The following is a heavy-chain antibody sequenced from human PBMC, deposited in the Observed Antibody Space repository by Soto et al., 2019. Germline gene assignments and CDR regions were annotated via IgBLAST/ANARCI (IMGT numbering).Heavy chain of an antibody. Sequence: GASVKVSCKASGYTFTSYGISWVRQAPGQGLDLMGWISAYNGNTNYAQKLQGRVTMTTDTSTSTVYMELRSLRSDDTALYYCARGADYDILTGYYTPFDYWGQGTLVTVSS. V-gene: IGHV1-18*01. CDR3: ARGADYDILTGYYTPFDY. CDR2: ISAYNGNT. CDR1: GYTFTSYG. J-gene: IGHJ4*02. D-gene: IGHD3-9*01.